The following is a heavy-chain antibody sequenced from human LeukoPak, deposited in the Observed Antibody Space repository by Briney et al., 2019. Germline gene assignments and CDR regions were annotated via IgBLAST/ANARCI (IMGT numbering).Heavy chain of an antibody. Sequence: ASVKVSCKASGYTFTSYDINWVRQATGQGLEWMGWMNPNSGNTGYAQKFQGRVTMTRNTSISTAYMELSSLGSEDTAVYYCARDGSPKTGGSYQSDNYGMDVWGQGTTVTVSS. D-gene: IGHD1-26*01. CDR1: GYTFTSYD. J-gene: IGHJ6*02. CDR3: ARDGSPKTGGSYQSDNYGMDV. CDR2: MNPNSGNT. V-gene: IGHV1-8*01.